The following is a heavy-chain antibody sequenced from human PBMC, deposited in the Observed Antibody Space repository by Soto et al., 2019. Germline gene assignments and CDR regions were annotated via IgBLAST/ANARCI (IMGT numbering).Heavy chain of an antibody. CDR3: ARHVAVVTPRGDYGMDV. D-gene: IGHD2-15*01. J-gene: IGHJ6*02. CDR1: GYSFTSYW. V-gene: IGHV5-51*01. CDR2: IYPGDSDT. Sequence: ESLQISCKGSGYSFTSYWIGWVRQMPGKGLEWMGIIYPGDSDTRYSPSFQGQVTISADKSISTAYLQWSSLKASDTAMYYCARHVAVVTPRGDYGMDVWGQGTTVTVSS.